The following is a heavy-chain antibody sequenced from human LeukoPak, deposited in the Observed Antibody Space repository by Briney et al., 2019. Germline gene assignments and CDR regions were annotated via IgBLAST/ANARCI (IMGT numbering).Heavy chain of an antibody. CDR2: MYYSGVT. J-gene: IGHJ4*02. CDR3: ARRSFCAGDCLCLDY. V-gene: IGHV4-39*01. D-gene: IGHD2-21*02. CDR1: GDSLTSNNYF. Sequence: SETLSLTCIVSGDSLTSNNYFWGWIRPSPGKGLEWLGSMYYSGVTYYSPSFKSRVTMSLDTSNNQFSLRLHSVTAADTAVYYCARRSFCAGDCLCLDYWGQGILVTVSS.